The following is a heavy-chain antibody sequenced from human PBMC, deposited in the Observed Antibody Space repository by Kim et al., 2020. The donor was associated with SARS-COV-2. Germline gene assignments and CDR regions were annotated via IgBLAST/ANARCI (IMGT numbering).Heavy chain of an antibody. V-gene: IGHV3-9*01. CDR2: ISWNSGSI. CDR3: AKIPGEWEPGAFDN. J-gene: IGHJ3*02. CDR1: GFTFDDYA. Sequence: GGSLRLSCAASGFTFDDYAMHWVRQAPGKGLEWVSGISWNSGSIGYADSVKGRFTISRDNAKNSLYLQMNSLRAEDTALYYCAKIPGEWEPGAFDNW. D-gene: IGHD1-26*01.